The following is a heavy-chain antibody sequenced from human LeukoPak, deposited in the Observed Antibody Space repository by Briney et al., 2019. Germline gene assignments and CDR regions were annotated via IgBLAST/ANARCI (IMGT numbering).Heavy chain of an antibody. CDR1: GFTFSSYA. V-gene: IGHV3-30-3*01. J-gene: IGHJ4*02. Sequence: GGSLRLSCAASGFTFSSYAMRWVRQAPGKGLEWVAVISYDGSNKYYADSVKGRFTISRDNSKNTLYLQMNSLRAEDTAVYYCARDGSYDSSGYHFDYWGQGTLVTVSS. CDR2: ISYDGSNK. D-gene: IGHD3-22*01. CDR3: ARDGSYDSSGYHFDY.